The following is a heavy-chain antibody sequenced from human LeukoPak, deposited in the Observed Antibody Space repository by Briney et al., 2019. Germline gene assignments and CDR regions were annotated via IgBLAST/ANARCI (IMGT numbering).Heavy chain of an antibody. CDR2: INHSGST. J-gene: IGHJ4*02. CDR3: AREWELLPGLDY. Sequence: SETLSLTCAVYGGSFSGYYWSWIRQPPGKGLEWIGEINHSGSTNYNPSLKSRVTISVDTSKNQFSLKLSSVTAADTAVYYCAREWELLPGLDYRGQGTLVTVSS. V-gene: IGHV4-34*01. D-gene: IGHD1-26*01. CDR1: GGSFSGYY.